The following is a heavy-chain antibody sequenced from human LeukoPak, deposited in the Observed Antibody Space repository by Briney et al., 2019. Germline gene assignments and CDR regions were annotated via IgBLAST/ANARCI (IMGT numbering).Heavy chain of an antibody. J-gene: IGHJ4*02. CDR3: ARGRGGSYHY. V-gene: IGHV3-74*01. Sequence: GGSLRLSCAASGCTFSNDWMHWVRQAPGKGLVWVSRINTDGSTTTYADSVKGRFTISRDNAKNTLYLQMNSLRVEDTAVYYCARGRGGSYHYWGQGTLVTVSS. CDR2: INTDGSTT. CDR1: GCTFSNDW. D-gene: IGHD1-26*01.